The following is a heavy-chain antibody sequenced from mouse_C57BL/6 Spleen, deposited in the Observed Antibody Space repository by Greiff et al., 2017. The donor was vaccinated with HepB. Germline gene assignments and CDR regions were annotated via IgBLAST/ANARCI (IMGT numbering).Heavy chain of an antibody. CDR1: GYTFTDYY. CDR2: INPNNGGT. V-gene: IGHV1-26*01. CDR3: ARGKANWKYFDY. D-gene: IGHD4-1*01. Sequence: EVQLQQSGPELVKPGASVKISCKASGYTFTDYYMNWVKQSHGKSLEWIGDINPNNGGTSYNQKFKGKATLTVDKSSSTAYMELRSLTSEYSAVYYCARGKANWKYFDYWGQGTTLTVSS. J-gene: IGHJ2*01.